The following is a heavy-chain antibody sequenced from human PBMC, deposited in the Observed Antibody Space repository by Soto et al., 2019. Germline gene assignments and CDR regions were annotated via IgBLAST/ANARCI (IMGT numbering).Heavy chain of an antibody. V-gene: IGHV3-7*01. J-gene: IGHJ4*02. CDR2: IKEDGSET. Sequence: EVQLVESGGVLVQPGGSLRLSCAASGFTFSTYRMTWVRQAPGKGLEWLANIKEDGSETHSLDSVKGRFAISRDNSKNSLYLQMNSLRAEDTAVYYCARLRGDYFDYWGQGTLVTVSS. CDR3: ARLRGDYFDY. CDR1: GFTFSTYR.